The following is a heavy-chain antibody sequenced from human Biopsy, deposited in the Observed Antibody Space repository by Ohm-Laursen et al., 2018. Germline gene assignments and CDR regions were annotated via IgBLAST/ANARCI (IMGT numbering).Heavy chain of an antibody. Sequence: ASVKVSCNASTGTFDSYGVTWVRQAPGQGLEWMGRIIPILRTTTYAPKFQGRVTFTADKSSSTAYLELSSLTSEDTAMFYCAREAIGYQLPCDDWGQGTLVTVSS. V-gene: IGHV1-69*04. CDR1: TGTFDSYG. J-gene: IGHJ4*02. CDR3: AREAIGYQLPCDD. D-gene: IGHD2-15*01. CDR2: IIPILRTT.